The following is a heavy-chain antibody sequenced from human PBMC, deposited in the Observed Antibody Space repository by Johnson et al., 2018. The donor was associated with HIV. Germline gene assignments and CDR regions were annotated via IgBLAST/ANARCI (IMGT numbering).Heavy chain of an antibody. Sequence: VQLVESGGGLIQPGGSLRLSCAASEFTVSGGYMNWVRQAPGKGLEWVSVIYSGGSTYYADSVKGRFTISRDNSKNTLYLQMNSLRAEDTAVYYCASGIAVAGTLLDAFDIWGQGTMVTVSS. D-gene: IGHD6-19*01. J-gene: IGHJ3*02. CDR3: ASGIAVAGTLLDAFDI. CDR1: EFTVSGGY. V-gene: IGHV3-66*03. CDR2: IYSGGST.